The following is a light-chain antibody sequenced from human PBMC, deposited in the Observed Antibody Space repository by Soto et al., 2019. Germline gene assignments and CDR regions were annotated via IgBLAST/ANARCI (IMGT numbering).Light chain of an antibody. V-gene: IGLV2-14*01. J-gene: IGLJ2*01. CDR2: DVT. CDR3: SSYTSSSPVV. CDR1: SSDVGGYNF. Sequence: QSVLTQPASVSGSPGQSITLSCTGTSSDVGGYNFVSRYQQHPGTAPKLMIYDVTKRPSGVSNRFSGSKSGNTASLTISGLQPEDEADYYCSSYTSSSPVVFGGGTKLTVL.